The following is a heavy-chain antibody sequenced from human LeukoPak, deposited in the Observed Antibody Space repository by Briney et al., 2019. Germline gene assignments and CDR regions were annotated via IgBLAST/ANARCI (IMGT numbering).Heavy chain of an antibody. V-gene: IGHV3-23*01. D-gene: IGHD6-25*01. J-gene: IGHJ4*01. CDR2: ISNDGGHT. CDR1: GFTFSNYG. Sequence: GGCLRLSCAASGFTFSNYGMSWVRQAPGKGLQWVSTISNDGGHTYYTDSVKGRFAISRDKSDNTLYLQMNNLRAEDTAVYYCARDRYGSDSHWGHGTLVTVSS. CDR3: ARDRYGSDSH.